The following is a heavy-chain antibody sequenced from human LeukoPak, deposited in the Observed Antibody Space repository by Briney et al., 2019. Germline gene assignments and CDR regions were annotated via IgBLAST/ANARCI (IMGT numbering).Heavy chain of an antibody. V-gene: IGHV4-38-2*02. Sequence: PSETLSLTCTVSGYSISSGYYWGWIRQPPGKGLEWIGSIYHSGSTYYNPSLKSRVTISVDTSKNQFSLKLSSVTAADTAVYYCARGLSRMDYWGQGTLVTVSS. CDR2: IYHSGST. CDR3: ARGLSRMDY. D-gene: IGHD2-15*01. J-gene: IGHJ4*02. CDR1: GYSISSGYY.